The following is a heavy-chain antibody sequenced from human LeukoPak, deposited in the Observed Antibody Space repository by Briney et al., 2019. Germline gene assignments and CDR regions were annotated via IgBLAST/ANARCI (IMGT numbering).Heavy chain of an antibody. CDR3: ARAPSLYCSGGSCYWFDP. D-gene: IGHD2-15*01. J-gene: IGHJ5*02. V-gene: IGHV4-30-4*08. CDR1: GGSISSGDYY. Sequence: PSQTLSLTCTVSGGSISSGDYYWSWIRQPPGKGLEWIGYIYYSGSTYYNPSLKSRVTISVDTSKNQFSLKLSSVTAADTAVYYCARAPSLYCSGGSCYWFDPWGQGTLVTVSS. CDR2: IYYSGST.